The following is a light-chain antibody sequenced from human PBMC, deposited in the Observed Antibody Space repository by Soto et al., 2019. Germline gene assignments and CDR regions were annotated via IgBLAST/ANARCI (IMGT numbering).Light chain of an antibody. CDR1: NSDVGGYNF. CDR2: DVT. CDR3: SSYTSSSTLV. J-gene: IGLJ1*01. V-gene: IGLV2-14*01. Sequence: QSVLTQPAFVSGSPGQSITISCTGTNSDVGGYNFVSWYQQHPGKVPKLMIYDVTSRPSGVSNRFSGSKSGNTASLTISGRQAEDEADYYCSSYTSSSTLVFGTGTKLTVL.